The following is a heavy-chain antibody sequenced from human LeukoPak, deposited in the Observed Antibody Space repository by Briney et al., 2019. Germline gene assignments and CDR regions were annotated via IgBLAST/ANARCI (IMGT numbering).Heavy chain of an antibody. J-gene: IGHJ5*02. CDR1: GGTFSSYA. CDR3: ARSLASGYDYNWFDP. D-gene: IGHD5-12*01. CDR2: IIPIFGTA. V-gene: IGHV1-69*05. Sequence: GSSVKVSCKASGGTFSSYAISWVRQAPGRGLEWMGGIIPIFGTANYAQKFQGRVTITTDESTSTAYMELSSLRSEDTAVYYCARSLASGYDYNWFDPWGQGTLVTVSS.